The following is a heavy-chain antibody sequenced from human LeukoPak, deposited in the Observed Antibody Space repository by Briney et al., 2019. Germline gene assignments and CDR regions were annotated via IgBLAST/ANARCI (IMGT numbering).Heavy chain of an antibody. CDR3: ARTNWNYDRSARWFDP. J-gene: IGHJ5*02. V-gene: IGHV1-18*01. CDR2: ISAYNGNT. Sequence: ASVKVSCKASGYTFTSYGISWVRQAPGQGLEWMGWISAYNGNTNYAQKLQGRVTMTTDTSTSTAYMELRSLRSDDTAVYYCARTNWNYDRSARWFDPWGQGTLVTVSS. CDR1: GYTFTSYG. D-gene: IGHD1-7*01.